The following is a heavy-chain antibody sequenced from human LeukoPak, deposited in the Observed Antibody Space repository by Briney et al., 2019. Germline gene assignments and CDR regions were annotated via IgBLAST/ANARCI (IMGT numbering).Heavy chain of an antibody. Sequence: SGTLSLTCAVSGYSISSGYYWGWIRQPPGRGLEWIGFIYHTGNTYYNPSFKSRVIISVDTSTNQFSLKLSSVTAADTAVYHCARGDRGSGWPFDYWGQGTLVTVSS. D-gene: IGHD6-19*01. V-gene: IGHV4-38-2*01. J-gene: IGHJ4*02. CDR3: ARGDRGSGWPFDY. CDR2: IYHTGNT. CDR1: GYSISSGYY.